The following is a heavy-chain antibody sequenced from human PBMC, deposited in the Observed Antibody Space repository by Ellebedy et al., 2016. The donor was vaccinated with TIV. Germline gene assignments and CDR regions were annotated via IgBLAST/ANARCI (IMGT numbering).Heavy chain of an antibody. Sequence: GEFLKISCAVSGFSFSSYWMSWVRQAPGKGLEWVANIRQDGSKNYVDSVKGRFTISRDNAQNSLYLQMNSLRVEDTAVYFCARDGAYGDYAPGQYGMDVWGQGTTVIVS. V-gene: IGHV3-7*03. D-gene: IGHD4-17*01. CDR1: GFSFSSYW. CDR3: ARDGAYGDYAPGQYGMDV. CDR2: IRQDGSK. J-gene: IGHJ6*02.